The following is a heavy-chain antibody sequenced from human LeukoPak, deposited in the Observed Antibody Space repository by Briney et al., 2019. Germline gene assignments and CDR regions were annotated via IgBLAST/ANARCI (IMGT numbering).Heavy chain of an antibody. Sequence: GGSLRLSCAASGFSFSTYTMNWVRQAPGKGLEWVSSISSSSSNIYYEDSMKGRCTISRDNAKNSLYLQLNSLTAEDTAVYYCVRGLIDYWGQGTLVTVSS. CDR3: VRGLIDY. V-gene: IGHV3-21*01. CDR2: ISSSSSNI. J-gene: IGHJ4*02. D-gene: IGHD6-19*01. CDR1: GFSFSTYT.